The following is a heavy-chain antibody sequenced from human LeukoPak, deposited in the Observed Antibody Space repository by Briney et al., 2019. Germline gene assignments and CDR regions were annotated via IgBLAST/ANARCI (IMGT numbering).Heavy chain of an antibody. D-gene: IGHD6-13*01. CDR1: GGTFSSYA. J-gene: IGHJ4*02. CDR2: IIPIFGTA. Sequence: ASVKVSCKASGGTFSSYAISWVRQAPGQGLEWMGGIIPIFGTANYAQKFQGRVTITADESTSTAYMELSSLRSEDTAVYYCARDPQPGIAADGNFDYWGQGTLVTVSS. CDR3: ARDPQPGIAADGNFDY. V-gene: IGHV1-69*01.